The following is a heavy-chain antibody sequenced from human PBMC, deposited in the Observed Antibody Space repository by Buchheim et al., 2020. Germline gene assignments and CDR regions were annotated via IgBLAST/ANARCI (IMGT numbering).Heavy chain of an antibody. V-gene: IGHV1-46*01. Sequence: QVQLVQSGAEVKKPGASVKVSCKASGYTFTSYYMHWVRQAPGQGLEWMGIINPSGGSTSYAQKFQGRVTMTRDTSTSTVSMELSSLRSEDTAVYYCARSPRDIVLMVYDYYYYGMDVWGQGTT. CDR1: GYTFTSYY. CDR2: INPSGGST. J-gene: IGHJ6*02. D-gene: IGHD2-8*01. CDR3: ARSPRDIVLMVYDYYYYGMDV.